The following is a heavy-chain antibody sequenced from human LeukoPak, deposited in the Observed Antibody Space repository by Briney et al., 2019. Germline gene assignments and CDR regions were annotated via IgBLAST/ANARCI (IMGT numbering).Heavy chain of an antibody. CDR1: GFTFSSYD. V-gene: IGHV3-33*01. CDR3: ARPTYSGSYYWFDY. CDR2: MWDDKSNK. J-gene: IGHJ4*02. D-gene: IGHD1-26*01. Sequence: QPGGSLRLSCAASGFTFSSYDMHWVRQAPGKGLEWVAVMWDDKSNKYYADSVKGRFTISRDSSKNTLYLQMNNLGAEDTAVYYCARPTYSGSYYWFDYWGQGTLVTVSS.